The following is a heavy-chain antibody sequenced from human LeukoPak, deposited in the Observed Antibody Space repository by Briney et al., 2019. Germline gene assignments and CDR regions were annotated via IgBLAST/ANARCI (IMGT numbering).Heavy chain of an antibody. Sequence: GGSLRLSCAASGFTFSSYGMHWVRQAPGKGLEWVAFIRYDGSNKYYADSVKGRFTISRDNSKNTLYLQMNSLRAEDTAVYYCASQGWELNTRYDAFDIWGQGTMVTVSS. J-gene: IGHJ3*02. CDR3: ASQGWELNTRYDAFDI. CDR1: GFTFSSYG. CDR2: IRYDGSNK. D-gene: IGHD1-26*01. V-gene: IGHV3-30*02.